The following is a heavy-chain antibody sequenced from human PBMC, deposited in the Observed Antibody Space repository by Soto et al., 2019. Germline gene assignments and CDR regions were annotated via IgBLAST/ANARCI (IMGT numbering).Heavy chain of an antibody. V-gene: IGHV4-39*01. J-gene: IGHJ5*02. CDR1: GGSITSSSHF. Sequence: PSETLSLTCSASGGSITSSSHFWGWVRQPPGKGLEWIGTIYFTGNTYYTPSLKSRLTMSIDTSKNEFSLRLNSVTAADTAVYYCTGQTFTIAAASYGRRNWLETGGPETL. D-gene: IGHD6-25*01. CDR2: IYFTGNT. CDR3: TGQTFTIAAASYGRRNWLET.